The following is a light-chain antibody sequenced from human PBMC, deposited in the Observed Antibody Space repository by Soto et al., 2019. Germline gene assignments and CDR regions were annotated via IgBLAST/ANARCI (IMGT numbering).Light chain of an antibody. CDR2: AAS. J-gene: IGKJ4*01. V-gene: IGKV1-39*01. CDR1: QSISSY. CDR3: QQSYSFLT. Sequence: DIQMTQSPSSLSASVGDRVTITCRASQSISSYLNWYQQKPVKAPKLLIYAASSLQSGVPSRFSGSGSGTDFTLTISSLQPEDFATYYCQQSYSFLTFGGGTKVEIK.